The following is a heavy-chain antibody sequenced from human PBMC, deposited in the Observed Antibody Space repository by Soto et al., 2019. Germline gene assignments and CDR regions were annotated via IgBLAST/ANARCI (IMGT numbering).Heavy chain of an antibody. CDR2: IYYSGST. CDR1: GGSISSSSYY. V-gene: IGHV4-39*01. D-gene: IGHD6-13*01. CDR3: QTGQQLGFRPTEYFDY. J-gene: IGHJ4*02. Sequence: SETLSLTCTVSGGSISSSSYYWGWIRQPPGKGLEWIGSIYYSGSTYYDPSLKRRVTISVDTSKNQFSLKLSSVTAADTAVYYCQTGQQLGFRPTEYFDYWGQGTLVTVSS.